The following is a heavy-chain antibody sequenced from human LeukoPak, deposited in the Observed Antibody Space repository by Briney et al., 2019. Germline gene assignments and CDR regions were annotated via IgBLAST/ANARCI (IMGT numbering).Heavy chain of an antibody. Sequence: ASVKVSCKASGYTFIGYYIHWVRQAPGQGLGWMGWINSNSGGTNYAQKFQGRVTMTRDTSISTVYMELSRLKSDDTAVYYCARESDDDYVDYWGQGTLVTVSS. J-gene: IGHJ4*02. CDR1: GYTFIGYY. CDR2: INSNSGGT. CDR3: ARESDDDYVDY. V-gene: IGHV1-2*02. D-gene: IGHD3-3*01.